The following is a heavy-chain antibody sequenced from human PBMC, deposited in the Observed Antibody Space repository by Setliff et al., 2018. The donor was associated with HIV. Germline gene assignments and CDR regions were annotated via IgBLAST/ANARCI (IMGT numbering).Heavy chain of an antibody. V-gene: IGHV3-7*01. CDR1: GFAFSSHQ. CDR2: IRQDGTDK. D-gene: IGHD2-15*01. J-gene: IGHJ4*02. CDR3: TRIPNCGVGSCYPYNFDY. Sequence: GGSLRLSCAASGFAFSSHQMSWVRQAPGKGLEWVAKIRQDGTDKCYVDSVKGRFAISRDNDSNSLYLQMNSLRAADTAVYYCTRIPNCGVGSCYPYNFDYWGQGTLVTVSS.